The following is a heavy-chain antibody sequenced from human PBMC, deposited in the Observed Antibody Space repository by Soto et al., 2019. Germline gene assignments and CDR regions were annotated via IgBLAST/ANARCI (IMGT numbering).Heavy chain of an antibody. CDR1: GGSISSYY. V-gene: IGHV4-59*01. CDR3: ARVSSSSGFRYYYYYMDV. J-gene: IGHJ6*03. Sequence: SETLSLTCTVSGGSISSYYWSWIRQPPGKGLEWIGYIYYSGSTNYNPSLKSRVTISVDTSKNQFSLKLSSVTAADTAVYYCARVSSSSGFRYYYYYMDVWGKGTTVTVYS. CDR2: IYYSGST. D-gene: IGHD6-6*01.